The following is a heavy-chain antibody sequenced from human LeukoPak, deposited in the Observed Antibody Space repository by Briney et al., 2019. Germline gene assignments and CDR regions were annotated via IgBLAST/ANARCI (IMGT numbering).Heavy chain of an antibody. V-gene: IGHV1-3*01. CDR3: ARAASGYSSGWFPDQFDY. CDR1: GYTFTSYA. J-gene: IGHJ4*02. CDR2: INAGNGNT. Sequence: GASVKVSCKASGYTFTSYAMHWVRQAPGQRLEWMGWINAGNGNTKYSQKFQGRVTITRDTSASTAYMELSSLRSEDTAVYYCARAASGYSSGWFPDQFDYWGQGTLVTVSS. D-gene: IGHD6-19*01.